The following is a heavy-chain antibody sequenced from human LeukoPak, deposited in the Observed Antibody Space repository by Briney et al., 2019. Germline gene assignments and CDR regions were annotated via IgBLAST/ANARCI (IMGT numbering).Heavy chain of an antibody. D-gene: IGHD2-2*01. J-gene: IGHJ6*03. Sequence: SVKVSCKASGGTFISYAISWVRQAPGQGGEWMGGIMTIFGTANDAQKFQGRVTITTDESRRKAYMEVRRLRYEDTAVYYCARTVLGVPAADNNYYYYYMDFWGKGTTVTVSS. CDR3: ARTVLGVPAADNNYYYYYMDF. CDR2: IMTIFGTA. CDR1: GGTFISYA. V-gene: IGHV1-69*05.